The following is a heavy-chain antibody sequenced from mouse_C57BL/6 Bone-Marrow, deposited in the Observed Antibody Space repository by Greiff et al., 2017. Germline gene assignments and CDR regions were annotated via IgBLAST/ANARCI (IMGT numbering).Heavy chain of an antibody. V-gene: IGHV14-3*01. CDR1: GFNIKNTY. J-gene: IGHJ2*01. CDR3: AGVLLLYYCFAY. CDR2: IYPANGNT. D-gene: IGHD1-1*01. Sequence: EVQLQQSVAELVRPGASVKLSCTASGFNIKNTYMHWVKQRPEQGLEWIGRIYPANGNTNYAPKFPGKATLTADTSSNTAYLQLSSLTSEDTAIYYGAGVLLLYYCFAYWGQGTTLTVSS.